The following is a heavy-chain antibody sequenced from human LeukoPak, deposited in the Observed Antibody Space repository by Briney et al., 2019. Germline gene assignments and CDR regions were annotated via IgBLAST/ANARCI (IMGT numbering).Heavy chain of an antibody. CDR1: GFSFRSYW. D-gene: IGHD3-3*01. J-gene: IGHJ4*02. CDR2: IKSDGSST. V-gene: IGHV3-74*01. Sequence: GGSLRLSCAASGFSFRSYWMHWVRKAPGKGLVWVSCIKSDGSSTTYADSVKGRSSISRDNAKNTLYLHLNSLRAEDTGVYYCARAVRAHPPADFWGQGTLVTVSS. CDR3: ARAVRAHPPADF.